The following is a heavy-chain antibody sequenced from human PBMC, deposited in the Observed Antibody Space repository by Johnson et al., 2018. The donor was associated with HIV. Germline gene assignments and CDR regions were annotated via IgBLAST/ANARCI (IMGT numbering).Heavy chain of an antibody. D-gene: IGHD6-13*01. Sequence: VQLVESGGGLIQPGGSLRLSCAASGFTVSSNYMSWVRQAPGKGLEWVSRMNGDGSSTTYADSVKGRFTISRDNAKNTLYLQMNSLRVEDTAVYYCAREQELIGERAFDIWGQGTMVTVSS. J-gene: IGHJ3*02. V-gene: IGHV3-74*01. CDR1: GFTVSSNY. CDR2: MNGDGSST. CDR3: AREQELIGERAFDI.